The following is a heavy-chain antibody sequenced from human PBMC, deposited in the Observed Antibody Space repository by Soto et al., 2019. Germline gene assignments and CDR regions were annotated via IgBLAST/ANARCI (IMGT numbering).Heavy chain of an antibody. V-gene: IGHV3-30-3*01. Sequence: QVQVVESGGGVAQPGRSLRLSCAASGFPVSTYSMYWVRQAPGKGLEWVALISYDGTKKDYADSVKGRFTISRDNSKNPLNMQMNSLTIDDTAVYFCVRCWGTGDGSDLGYNWFNPWGQGTLVTVSS. CDR1: GFPVSTYS. D-gene: IGHD1-1*01. CDR2: ISYDGTKK. J-gene: IGHJ5*02. CDR3: VRCWGTGDGSDLGYNWFNP.